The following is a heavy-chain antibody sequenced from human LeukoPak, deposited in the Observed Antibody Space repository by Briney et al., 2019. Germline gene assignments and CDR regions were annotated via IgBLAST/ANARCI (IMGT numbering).Heavy chain of an antibody. CDR2: ISSSTGST. D-gene: IGHD3-10*01. CDR3: AKQDYYYGSGSYRHYYDY. Sequence: PGGSLRLSCAASGFTFSSYAMSWVRQAPGKELEWVSTISSSTGSTYYADSVKGRFTISRDNSKDTVYLQMDSLRAEDTALYYCAKQDYYYGSGSYRHYYDYWGQGTLVTVSS. J-gene: IGHJ4*02. V-gene: IGHV3-23*01. CDR1: GFTFSSYA.